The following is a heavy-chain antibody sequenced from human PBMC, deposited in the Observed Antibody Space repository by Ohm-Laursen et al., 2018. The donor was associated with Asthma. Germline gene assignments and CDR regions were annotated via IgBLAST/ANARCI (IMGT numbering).Heavy chain of an antibody. CDR2: INPLGYEK. CDR1: GVAFTDSW. V-gene: IGHV3-7*01. D-gene: IGHD6-19*01. Sequence: GSLRLSCAASGVAFTDSWMSRVRQLPGGSLEWVAKINPLGYEKYYMDSVRGRFTVSRDNAHNSLFLQMNSLRVDDAGVYYCARVSGGWYPPELSWGQGTLVTVSS. J-gene: IGHJ5*02. CDR3: ARVSGGWYPPELS.